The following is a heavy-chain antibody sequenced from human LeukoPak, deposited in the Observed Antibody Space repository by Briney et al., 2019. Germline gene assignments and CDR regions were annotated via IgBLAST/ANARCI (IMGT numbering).Heavy chain of an antibody. D-gene: IGHD2-15*01. CDR1: GDSVSSNSVT. CDR3: TDEGGSGRIVH. CDR2: TYYRSKWFN. Sequence: SQTLSLTCAISGDSVSSNSVTWNWIRQSPSRGLEWLGRTYYRSKWFNDYAVSVKSRITINPDTSKNQFSLQLNSVTPEDTAVYYCTDEGGSGRIVHWGQGTLVTVSS. V-gene: IGHV6-1*01. J-gene: IGHJ4*01.